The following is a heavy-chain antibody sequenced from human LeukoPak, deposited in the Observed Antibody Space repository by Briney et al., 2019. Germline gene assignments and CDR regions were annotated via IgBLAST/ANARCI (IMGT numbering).Heavy chain of an antibody. CDR1: GFTFSSYS. D-gene: IGHD1-7*01. Sequence: GGSLRLSCAASGFTFSSYSMNWVRQAPGRGLEWVSSISSSSSYIYYADSVKGRFTISRDNAKNSLYLQMNSLRAEDTAVYYCARDSAGTTGYWGQGTLVTVSS. V-gene: IGHV3-21*01. CDR3: ARDSAGTTGY. J-gene: IGHJ4*02. CDR2: ISSSSSYI.